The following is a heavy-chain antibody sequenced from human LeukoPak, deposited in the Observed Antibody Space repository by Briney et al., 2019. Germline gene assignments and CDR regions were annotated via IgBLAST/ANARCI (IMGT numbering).Heavy chain of an antibody. CDR2: IQTSGST. J-gene: IGHJ3*02. CDR1: GGSISSYY. Sequence: SETLSLTCTVSGGSISSYYWSWIRQPAGKGLEGIGRIQTSGSTNYIPSLKSRVTISVDKSKNQFSLKLSSVTAADTAVYYCARGYYYDTRNAFDIWGQGTMVTVSS. V-gene: IGHV4-4*07. CDR3: ARGYYYDTRNAFDI. D-gene: IGHD3-22*01.